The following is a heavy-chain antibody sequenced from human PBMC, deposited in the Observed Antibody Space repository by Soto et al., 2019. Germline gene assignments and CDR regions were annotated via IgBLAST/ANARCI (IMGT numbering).Heavy chain of an antibody. Sequence: GGSLRLSCAASGFTFSSYAMNWVRRAPGKGLEWVSAITGTGGSTNYADSVEGRFTISRDNSRNTLYLQMSSLRAEDTAVYYCAKAGGIAVPGSHLDQWGQGILVTVSS. D-gene: IGHD6-19*01. J-gene: IGHJ4*02. CDR1: GFTFSSYA. CDR3: AKAGGIAVPGSHLDQ. V-gene: IGHV3-23*01. CDR2: ITGTGGST.